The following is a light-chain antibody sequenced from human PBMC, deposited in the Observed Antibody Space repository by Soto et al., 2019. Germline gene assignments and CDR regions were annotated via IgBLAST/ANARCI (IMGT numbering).Light chain of an antibody. CDR1: TSNIGNNA. CDR2: YDD. CDR3: AAWDDSLNGVV. J-gene: IGLJ2*01. V-gene: IGLV1-36*01. Sequence: QSVLTQPPSVSEAPRQRVTMSCSGRTSNIGNNAVNWYQQLPGKAPKLLIYYDDLLPSGVSDRFSGSKSGTSASLAISGLQPEDEADYYCAAWDDSLNGVVFGGGTQLTVL.